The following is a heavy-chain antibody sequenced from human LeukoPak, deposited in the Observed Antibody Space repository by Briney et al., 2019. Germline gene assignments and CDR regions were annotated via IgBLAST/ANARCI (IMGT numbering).Heavy chain of an antibody. Sequence: SDTLSLTCTVSDGSISSGDYHWSWIRQPPGKGLEWIAYMYYSGSTYYNPSLKSRVTMSADTSKNQLSLKLSSVPAADTAVYYCARPYYYDSRIDPWGQGILVTVSS. CDR3: ARPYYYDSRIDP. CDR2: MYYSGST. V-gene: IGHV4-30-4*02. CDR1: DGSISSGDYH. J-gene: IGHJ5*02. D-gene: IGHD3-22*01.